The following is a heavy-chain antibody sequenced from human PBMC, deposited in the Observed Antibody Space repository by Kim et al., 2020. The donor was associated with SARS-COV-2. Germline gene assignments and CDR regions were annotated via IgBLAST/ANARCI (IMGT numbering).Heavy chain of an antibody. CDR1: GGSFSGYY. V-gene: IGHV4-34*01. D-gene: IGHD3-10*01. Sequence: SETLSLTCAVYGGSFSGYYWSWIRQPPGKGLEWIGEINHSGSTNYNPSLKSRVTISVDTSKNQFSLKLSSVTAADTAVYYCARKTMVRGVIHNWFDPWGQGTLVTVSS. CDR2: INHSGST. J-gene: IGHJ5*02. CDR3: ARKTMVRGVIHNWFDP.